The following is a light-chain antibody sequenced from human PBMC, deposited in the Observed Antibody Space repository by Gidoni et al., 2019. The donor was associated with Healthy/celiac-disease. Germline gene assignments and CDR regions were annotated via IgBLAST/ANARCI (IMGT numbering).Light chain of an antibody. J-gene: IGLJ3*02. V-gene: IGLV4-69*01. CDR2: LNSDGSH. CDR3: QTWGTGIRV. Sequence: LVLTQSPSASASLGAPVKLTCTLSSGHSSYAIAWHQQQPEKGTRYLMKLNSDGSHSKGDGIPDRFSGSSSGAERYLTISSLQSEDEADYYCQTWGTGIRVFGGGTKLTVL. CDR1: SGHSSYA.